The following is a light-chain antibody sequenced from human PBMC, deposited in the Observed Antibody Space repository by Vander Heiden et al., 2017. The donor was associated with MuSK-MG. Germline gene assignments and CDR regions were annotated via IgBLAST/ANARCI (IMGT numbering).Light chain of an antibody. V-gene: IGKV3-15*01. CDR1: QSVSSN. CDR3: QQDNNSPPWT. J-gene: IGKJ1*01. CDR2: GAS. Sequence: EIVMTQSPATLSVSPGERATLSCRPSQSVSSNLAWYQQKPGQAPRLLIYGASTRATGIPARFSGSGSGTEFTLTISSLQSEDFAVYYCQQDNNSPPWTFGQGTKVEIK.